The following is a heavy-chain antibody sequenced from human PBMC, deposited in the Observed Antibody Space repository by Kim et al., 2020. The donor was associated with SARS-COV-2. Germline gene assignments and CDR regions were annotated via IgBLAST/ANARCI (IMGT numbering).Heavy chain of an antibody. Sequence: SETLSLTCAVYGGSFSGYYWSWIRQPPGKGLEWIGEINHSGSTNYNPSLKSRVTISVDTSKNQFSLKLSSVTAADTAVYYCASMRNGMDVWGQGTTVTVSS. J-gene: IGHJ6*02. CDR3: ASMRNGMDV. V-gene: IGHV4-34*01. D-gene: IGHD2-2*01. CDR2: INHSGST. CDR1: GGSFSGYY.